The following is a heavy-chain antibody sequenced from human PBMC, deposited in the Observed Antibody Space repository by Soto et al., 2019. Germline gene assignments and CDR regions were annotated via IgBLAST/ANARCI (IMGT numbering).Heavy chain of an antibody. CDR3: ARILGYCSGGSCYPSAFDI. J-gene: IGHJ3*02. Sequence: QVQLQESGPGLVKPSETLSLTCTVSGGSISSYYWSWIRQPPGKGLEWIGYIYYSGSTNYNPSLKSRVTKSVDTSKYQFSLKLSAVTAADTAVYYCARILGYCSGGSCYPSAFDIWGQGTMVTVSS. V-gene: IGHV4-59*01. CDR2: IYYSGST. CDR1: GGSISSYY. D-gene: IGHD2-15*01.